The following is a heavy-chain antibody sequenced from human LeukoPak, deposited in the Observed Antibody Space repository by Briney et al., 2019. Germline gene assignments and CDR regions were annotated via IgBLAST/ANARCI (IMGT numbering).Heavy chain of an antibody. CDR2: IIPIFGTA. J-gene: IGHJ3*02. D-gene: IGHD3-22*01. CDR3: ASGGYYYDSSGYYYGRAFDI. CDR1: GGTFSSYA. Sequence: GASVTVSCKASGGTFSSYAISWVRQAPGQGLEWMGGIIPIFGTANYAQKFQGRVTITADESTSTAYMELSSLRSEDTAVYYCASGGYYYDSSGYYYGRAFDIWGQGTMVTVSS. V-gene: IGHV1-69*13.